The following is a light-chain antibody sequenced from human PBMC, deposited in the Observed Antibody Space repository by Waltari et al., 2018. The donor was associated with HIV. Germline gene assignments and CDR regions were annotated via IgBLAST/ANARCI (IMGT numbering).Light chain of an antibody. Sequence: SSELTQDPAVSVALGQTVTITCQGDSPRNYYASWHQQKPGQAPLLVIYDKNTRPSGIPDRFSGSTSGNTASLTITGSQAEDEADYYCASRDNNGKRVLFGGGTKVTVL. CDR2: DKN. J-gene: IGLJ3*02. CDR3: ASRDNNGKRVL. CDR1: SPRNYY. V-gene: IGLV3-19*01.